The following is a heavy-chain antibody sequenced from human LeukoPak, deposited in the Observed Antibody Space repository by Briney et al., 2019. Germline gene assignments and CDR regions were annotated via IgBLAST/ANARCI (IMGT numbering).Heavy chain of an antibody. V-gene: IGHV3-7*01. CDR3: AGLGGSYYTY. D-gene: IGHD1-26*01. J-gene: IGHJ4*02. Sequence: GGSLRLSCVASGFAFSSYWMSWVLQAPGKGLEWVANIKQDGGEKYYVDSVKGRFTISRDNAKNSLFLQMNSLRVEDTAVYYCAGLGGSYYTYWGQGTLVTVSS. CDR1: GFAFSSYW. CDR2: IKQDGGEK.